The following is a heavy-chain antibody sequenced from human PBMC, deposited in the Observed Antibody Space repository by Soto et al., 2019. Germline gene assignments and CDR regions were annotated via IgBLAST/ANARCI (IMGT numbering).Heavy chain of an antibody. CDR2: IWYDGSNK. CDR1: GFTFSSYG. J-gene: IGHJ3*02. D-gene: IGHD2-15*01. CDR3: ARGKAEGCSGGSCSKGGAFDI. V-gene: IGHV3-33*01. Sequence: QVQLVESGGGVVQPGRSLRLSCAASGFTFSSYGMHWVRQAPGKGLEWVAVIWYDGSNKYYADSVKGRFTISRDNSKNTLYLQMNSLRDEDTAVYYCARGKAEGCSGGSCSKGGAFDIWGQGTMVTVSS.